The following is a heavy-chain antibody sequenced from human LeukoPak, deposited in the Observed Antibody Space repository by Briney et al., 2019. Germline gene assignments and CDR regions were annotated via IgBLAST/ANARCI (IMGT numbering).Heavy chain of an antibody. V-gene: IGHV4-61*01. CDR1: GGSISSGSYY. CDR2: IYYSGST. CDR3: ARGFDFWSGYDY. Sequence: SETLSLTCTVSGGSISSGSYYWSWIRQPPGKGLEWIGYIYYSGSTNYNPSLKSRVTISVDTSKNQFSLKLSSVTAADTAVYYCARGFDFWSGYDYWGQGTLVTVSS. D-gene: IGHD3-3*01. J-gene: IGHJ4*02.